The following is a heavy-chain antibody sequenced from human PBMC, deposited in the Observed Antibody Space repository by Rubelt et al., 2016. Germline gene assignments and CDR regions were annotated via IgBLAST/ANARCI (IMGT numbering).Heavy chain of an antibody. Sequence: QVQLQESGPGLVKPSETLSLTCTVSCYSISSGYYWGWIRQPPGKGLEWIGSIYHSGSTYYNPSLKSRVTISVDTSKNQFSLKRSSVTAADTAVYYCARDHSSGWYLEGFFDYWGQGTLVTVSS. CDR1: CYSISSGYY. D-gene: IGHD6-19*01. J-gene: IGHJ4*02. CDR2: IYHSGST. CDR3: ARDHSSGWYLEGFFDY. V-gene: IGHV4-38-2*02.